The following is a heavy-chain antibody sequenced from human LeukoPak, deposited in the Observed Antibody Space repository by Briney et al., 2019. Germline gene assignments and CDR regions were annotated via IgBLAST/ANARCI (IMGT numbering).Heavy chain of an antibody. CDR3: ARLVVGAMIRAFDI. Sequence: SQTLSLTCTVSGGSISSGSYYWSWIRQPAGKGLEWIGRIYTSGSTNYYPSLKSRVTISVDTSKNQFSLKLSSVTAADTAVYYCARLVVGAMIRAFDIWGQGTMVTVSS. CDR2: IYTSGST. V-gene: IGHV4-61*02. CDR1: GGSISSGSYY. D-gene: IGHD1-26*01. J-gene: IGHJ3*02.